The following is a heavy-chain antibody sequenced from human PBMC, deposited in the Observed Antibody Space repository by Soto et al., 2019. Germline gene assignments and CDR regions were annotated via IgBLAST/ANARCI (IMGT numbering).Heavy chain of an antibody. V-gene: IGHV3-9*01. D-gene: IGHD2-2*01. Sequence: EVQLVESGGGLVQPGRSLRLSCAASGFTFDDHVMHWVRQAPGKGLEWVSGISWNSDTVAYAGSVRGRFTISRDNAKNSLYLQMNSLRAEDTALYYCVKDRGYCSNIGCTPDALDIWGQGTMVTVSS. J-gene: IGHJ3*02. CDR3: VKDRGYCSNIGCTPDALDI. CDR2: ISWNSDTV. CDR1: GFTFDDHV.